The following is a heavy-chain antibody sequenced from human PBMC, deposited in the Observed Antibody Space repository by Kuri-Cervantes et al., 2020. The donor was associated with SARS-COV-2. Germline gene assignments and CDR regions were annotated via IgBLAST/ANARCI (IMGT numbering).Heavy chain of an antibody. CDR3: AKDLGGYDRGAFDI. Sequence: GESLKISCAASGFTFSSYEMNWVRQAPGKGLEWVSYISSSGSTIYYADSVKGRFTISRDNSKNTLYLQMNSLRAEDTAVYYCAKDLGGYDRGAFDIWGQGTMVTVSS. D-gene: IGHD5-12*01. J-gene: IGHJ3*02. CDR1: GFTFSSYE. V-gene: IGHV3-48*03. CDR2: ISSSGSTI.